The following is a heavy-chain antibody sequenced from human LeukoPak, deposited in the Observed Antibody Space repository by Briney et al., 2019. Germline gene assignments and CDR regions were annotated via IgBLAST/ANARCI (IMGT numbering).Heavy chain of an antibody. D-gene: IGHD3-22*01. CDR3: AKYLIVKVNYFDY. Sequence: GGSLRLSCAASGFTFSSNWMHWVRQAPGKGLVWVSRINEDGSTTYYADSVKGRFTISRDNSKNTLYLQMNSLRAEDTAVYYCAKYLIVKVNYFDYWGQEPWSPSPQ. CDR1: GFTFSSNW. V-gene: IGHV3-74*01. CDR2: INEDGSTT. J-gene: IGHJ4*01.